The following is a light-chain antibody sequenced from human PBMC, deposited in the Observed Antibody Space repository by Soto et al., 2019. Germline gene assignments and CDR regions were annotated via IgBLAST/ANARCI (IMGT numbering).Light chain of an antibody. CDR1: SSDVGSYNL. V-gene: IGLV2-23*03. CDR2: EGS. Sequence: QPASVSGSPGQSITISCTGTSSDVGSYNLVSWYQQHPGKAPKLMIYEGSKRPSGVSNRFSGSKSGNTASLTISGLQAEDEADYYCCSYAGSSTFGVFGGGTKLTVL. J-gene: IGLJ2*01. CDR3: CSYAGSSTFGV.